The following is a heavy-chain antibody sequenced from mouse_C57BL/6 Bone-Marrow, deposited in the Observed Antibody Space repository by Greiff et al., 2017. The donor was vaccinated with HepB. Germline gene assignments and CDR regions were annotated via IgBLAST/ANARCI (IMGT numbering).Heavy chain of an antibody. CDR3: ESLNYYGSSGDWYFDV. CDR1: GFTFTDDY. D-gene: IGHD1-1*01. J-gene: IGHJ1*03. CDR2: IRNKANGYTT. V-gene: IGHV7-3*01. Sequence: EVMLVESGGGLVQPGGSLSLSCAASGFTFTDDYMSWVRQPPGKALEWLGFIRNKANGYTTEYSASVKGRFTISRDNSQSILYLQMNALRAEDSATYYCESLNYYGSSGDWYFDVCGTGTTVTVSS.